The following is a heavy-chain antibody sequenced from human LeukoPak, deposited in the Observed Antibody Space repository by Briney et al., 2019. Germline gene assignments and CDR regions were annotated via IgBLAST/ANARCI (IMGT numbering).Heavy chain of an antibody. Sequence: GASVKVSCKASGYTFTSYAMHWVRQAPGQRLEWMGWINAGNGNTKYSQKFQGRVTITRDTSASIAYMELSSLRSEDTAVYYCARISLGIGIDYWGQGTLVTVSS. CDR1: GYTFTSYA. D-gene: IGHD7-27*01. J-gene: IGHJ4*02. V-gene: IGHV1-3*01. CDR2: INAGNGNT. CDR3: ARISLGIGIDY.